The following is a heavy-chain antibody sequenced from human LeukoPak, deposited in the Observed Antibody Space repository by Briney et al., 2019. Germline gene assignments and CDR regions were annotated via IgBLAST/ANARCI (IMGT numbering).Heavy chain of an antibody. D-gene: IGHD1-26*01. Sequence: PGGSLRLSCAASGFTSSSSEMSWVREAPGKGVEWVSYISSSGTTIYYADSVKGRFTISRDNAKNSLFLQVNSLRAEDTAVYYCARSSGTYHFDYWGQGTLVTVSS. CDR2: ISSSGTTI. CDR3: ARSSGTYHFDY. CDR1: GFTSSSSE. J-gene: IGHJ4*02. V-gene: IGHV3-48*03.